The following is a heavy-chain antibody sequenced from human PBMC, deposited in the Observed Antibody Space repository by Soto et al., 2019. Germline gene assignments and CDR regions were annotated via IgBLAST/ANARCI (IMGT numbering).Heavy chain of an antibody. CDR2: INHSGST. D-gene: IGHD4-17*01. J-gene: IGHJ4*02. V-gene: IGHV4-39*07. CDR1: GDSISSSTYY. CDR3: SRGRRTAVTIDY. Sequence: SETLSLTCTVCGDSISSSTYYWSWIRQPPGKGLEWIGEINHSGSTNYNPSLKSRVTISVDTSKNQFSLKLSSVTAADTAVYYCSRGRRTAVTIDYWGQGTLVTVSS.